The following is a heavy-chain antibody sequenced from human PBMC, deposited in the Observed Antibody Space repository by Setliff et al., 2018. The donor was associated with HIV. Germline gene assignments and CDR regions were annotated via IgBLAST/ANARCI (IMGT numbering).Heavy chain of an antibody. CDR2: INHSGST. CDR3: VSGPLSGYGYYFDY. D-gene: IGHD3-3*01. J-gene: IGHJ4*02. CDR1: GGSFSDYY. V-gene: IGHV4-34*01. Sequence: PSETLSLTCAVYGGSFSDYYWSWIRQPPGKGLEWIGEINHSGSTNYNPSLKSRVTISADTSKNHFSLRLRSVTAADTAVYYCVSGPLSGYGYYFDYWGQGALVTVSS.